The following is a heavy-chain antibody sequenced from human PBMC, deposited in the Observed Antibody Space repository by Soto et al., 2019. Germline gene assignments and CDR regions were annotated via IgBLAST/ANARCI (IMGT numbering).Heavy chain of an antibody. CDR2: ILYTGNT. CDR3: ARAAYGTGNYYAPHFYYAMDV. CDR1: GVSISNYY. Sequence: QVQLQESGPGLVKPSETLSLTCTVSGVSISNYYWSWIRQPPGKGLEWLGYILYTGNTNYNPSLTSRGTRAIVTSKTPVSLALTSVTTADTAVYFCARAAYGTGNYYAPHFYYAMDVWGQGTTVTVSS. J-gene: IGHJ6*02. D-gene: IGHD3-10*01. V-gene: IGHV4-59*01.